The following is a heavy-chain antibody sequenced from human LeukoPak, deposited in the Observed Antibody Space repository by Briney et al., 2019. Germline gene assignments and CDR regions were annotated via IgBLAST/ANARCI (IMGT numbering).Heavy chain of an antibody. Sequence: PGGSLRLSCAASGFTFSSYAMSWVRQAPGKGLEWVSGISGSGGSTYYADSVKGRFTISGDNSKNTLYLQMNSLRAEDTAVYYCAKRVAVAVYGMDVWGQGTTVTVSS. CDR2: ISGSGGST. V-gene: IGHV3-23*01. J-gene: IGHJ6*02. CDR1: GFTFSSYA. D-gene: IGHD6-19*01. CDR3: AKRVAVAVYGMDV.